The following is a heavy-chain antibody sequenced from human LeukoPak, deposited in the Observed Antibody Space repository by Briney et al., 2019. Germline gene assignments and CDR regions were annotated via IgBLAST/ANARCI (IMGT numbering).Heavy chain of an antibody. CDR3: ARDFGTTGWHTFDY. J-gene: IGHJ4*02. Sequence: SQAPSLTCVVSGDSLSSKNGAWNWIRQSPSRGLEWLGRTYYRSKWYNDYAESMEGRMTISQDTSKNQYSLHLNSVTPDDTAVYYCARDFGTTGWHTFDYWGQGTLVTVSS. V-gene: IGHV6-1*01. CDR2: TYYRSKWYN. CDR1: GDSLSSKNGA. D-gene: IGHD6-19*01.